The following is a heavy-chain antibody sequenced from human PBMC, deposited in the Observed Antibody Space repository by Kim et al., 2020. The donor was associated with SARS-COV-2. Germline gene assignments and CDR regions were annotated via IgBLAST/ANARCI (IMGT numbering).Heavy chain of an antibody. CDR1: GYTFTSYA. D-gene: IGHD2-2*01. J-gene: IGHJ6*02. CDR3: ARTGYCRSTSCAWGMVV. V-gene: IGHV1-3*01. Sequence: ASVKVSCKASGYTFTSYAMHWVRQAPGQRLEWMGWINAGNGNTKYSQKFEGRVTITRDTSASTAYMELSSLRSEDTAVYYCARTGYCRSTSCAWGMVVWGQGTTVTVSS. CDR2: INAGNGNT.